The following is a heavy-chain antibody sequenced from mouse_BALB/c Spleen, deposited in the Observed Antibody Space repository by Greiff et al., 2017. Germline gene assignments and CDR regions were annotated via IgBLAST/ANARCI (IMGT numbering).Heavy chain of an antibody. D-gene: IGHD1-1*01. CDR3: ARDYYGSSWYFDV. J-gene: IGHJ1*01. V-gene: IGHV5-17*02. Sequence: EVHLVASGGGLVQPGGSRKLSCAASGFTFSSFGMHWVRQAPEKGLEWVAYISSGSSTIYYADTVKGRFTISRDNPKNTLFLQMTSLRSEDTAMYYCARDYYGSSWYFDVWGAGTTVTVSS. CDR2: ISSGSSTI. CDR1: GFTFSSFG.